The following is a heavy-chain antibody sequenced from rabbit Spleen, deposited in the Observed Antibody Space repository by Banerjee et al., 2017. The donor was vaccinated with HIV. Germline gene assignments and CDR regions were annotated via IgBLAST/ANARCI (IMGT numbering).Heavy chain of an antibody. CDR3: ARDGAGGSYFAL. CDR2: INTTTGKA. Sequence: QEQLVESGGGLVKPEGSLKLSCTASGFSFSNKAVMCWVRQAPGKGLEWIACINTTTGKAVYASWAKGRFTISKTSSTTVTLQMTSLTAADTATYFCARDGAGGSYFALWGQGTLVTVS. V-gene: IGHV1S45*01. CDR1: GFSFSNKAV. D-gene: IGHD8-1*01. J-gene: IGHJ3*01.